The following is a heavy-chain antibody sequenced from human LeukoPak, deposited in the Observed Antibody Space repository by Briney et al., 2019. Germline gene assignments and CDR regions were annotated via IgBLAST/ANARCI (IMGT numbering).Heavy chain of an antibody. D-gene: IGHD1-14*01. CDR3: AKPARTDYADY. J-gene: IGHJ4*02. CDR1: GFTFSSYA. CDR2: ISGSGAST. V-gene: IGHV3-23*01. Sequence: GGTLRLSCAASGFTFSSYAMSWVPQAPGKGLVWVSAISGSGASTYYTDSVRGRFTISRDNSKNTLSLQMNSLRAEDTAVYYCAKPARTDYADYWGQGTLVTVSS.